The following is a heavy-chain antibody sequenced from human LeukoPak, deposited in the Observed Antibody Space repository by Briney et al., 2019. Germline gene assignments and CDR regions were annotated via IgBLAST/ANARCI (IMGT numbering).Heavy chain of an antibody. V-gene: IGHV1/OR15-1*02. CDR2: INPNSGGT. Sequence: ASVKVSCKASGYIFTDYYMHWVRQAPGQELGWMGRINPNSGGTNYAQKFQGRVTVTRDTSISTAYTELSSLRSEDTAVYYCARDQEGFDYWGQGTLVTVSS. J-gene: IGHJ4*02. CDR3: ARDQEGFDY. CDR1: GYIFTDYY.